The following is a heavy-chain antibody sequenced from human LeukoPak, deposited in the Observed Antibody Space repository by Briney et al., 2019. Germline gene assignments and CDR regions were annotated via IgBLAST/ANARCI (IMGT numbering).Heavy chain of an antibody. J-gene: IGHJ5*02. CDR2: MNPNSGNT. V-gene: IGHV1-8*01. D-gene: IGHD1-26*01. CDR3: MRGSSGTYHGIYNWFDP. CDR1: GYTFTNYD. Sequence: ASVKVSCKASGYTFTNYDINWGRQATGQGLEWMGWMNPNSGNTGSAQKFQGRVTMTRSTSISTAYMELSSLRSEDTAVYYCMRGSSGTYHGIYNWFDPWGQGTLVTVSS.